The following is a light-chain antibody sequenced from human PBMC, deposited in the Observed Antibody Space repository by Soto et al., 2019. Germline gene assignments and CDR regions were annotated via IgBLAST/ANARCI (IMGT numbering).Light chain of an antibody. J-gene: IGLJ1*01. CDR2: DVS. CDR3: SSYTTSNTRQMV. Sequence: QSALAQPASVSGSPGQPIAISCTGTSSDVGAYCVSWYQQHPGKAPKLIIYDVSNRPSGVSIRFSASKSDNTASLTISGLQPEDEADYHCSSYTTSNTRQMVFGTGNKVTVL. V-gene: IGLV2-14*01. CDR1: SSDVGAYC.